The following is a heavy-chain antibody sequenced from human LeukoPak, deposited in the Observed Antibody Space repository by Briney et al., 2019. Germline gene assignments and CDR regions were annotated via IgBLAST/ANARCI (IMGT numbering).Heavy chain of an antibody. D-gene: IGHD5-18*01. CDR3: AEDLDVDTLVVDY. J-gene: IGHJ4*02. CDR2: ISYDGSNK. Sequence: PGGSLRLSCAASGFTFSSYGMHWVRQAPGKGLEWVAVISYDGSNKYYADSVKGRFTISRDNSKNTLYLQMNSLRAEDTAVYYCAEDLDVDTLVVDYWGQGTLVTVSS. CDR1: GFTFSSYG. V-gene: IGHV3-30*18.